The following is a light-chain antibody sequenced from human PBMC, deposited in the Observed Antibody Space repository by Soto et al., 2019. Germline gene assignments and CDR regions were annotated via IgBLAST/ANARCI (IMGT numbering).Light chain of an antibody. Sequence: QSALTQPASVSGSPGQSITISCTGTSSDVGGYNYVSWYQHHPGKAPKLMIYDVNNRPSGISNRFFGSKSGNTASLTISGLQTEDEADYYCSSSSSSGTLYVFGTGTKVTVL. V-gene: IGLV2-14*01. CDR3: SSSSSSGTLYV. CDR1: SSDVGGYNY. CDR2: DVN. J-gene: IGLJ1*01.